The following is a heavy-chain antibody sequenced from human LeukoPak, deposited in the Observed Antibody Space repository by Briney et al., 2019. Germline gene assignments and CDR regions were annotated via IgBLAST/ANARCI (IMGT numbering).Heavy chain of an antibody. CDR3: AREIGYCSSTSCYYYYYGMDV. CDR1: GGTFSSYA. V-gene: IGHV1-69*13. D-gene: IGHD2-2*01. Sequence: SVKVPCKASGGTFSSYAISWVRQAPGQGLEWMGGIIPIFGTANYAQKFQGRVTITADESTSTAYMELSSLRSEDTAVYYCAREIGYCSSTSCYYYYYGMDVWGQGTTVTVSS. J-gene: IGHJ6*02. CDR2: IIPIFGTA.